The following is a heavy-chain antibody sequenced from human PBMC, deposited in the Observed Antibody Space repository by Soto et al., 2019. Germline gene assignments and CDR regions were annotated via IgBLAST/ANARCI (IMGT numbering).Heavy chain of an antibody. CDR3: ARDSPPYYYDSSGYPVNYFDY. CDR1: GGSISSGGFY. D-gene: IGHD3-22*01. V-gene: IGHV4-31*03. J-gene: IGHJ4*02. Sequence: SETLSLTCTVSGGSISSGGFYWSWIRQLPGRGLEWIGYIYYSGSSNYNPSLKSRVTISGDTSKNQFSLKLSSVTAADTAVYYCARDSPPYYYDSSGYPVNYFDYWGQGTLVTVSS. CDR2: IYYSGSS.